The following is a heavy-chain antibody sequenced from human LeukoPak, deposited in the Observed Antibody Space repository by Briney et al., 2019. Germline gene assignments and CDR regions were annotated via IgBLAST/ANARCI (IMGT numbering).Heavy chain of an antibody. CDR1: GYSFTSYW. Sequence: GESLKISFKGSGYSFTSYWIGWVRQMPGKGLGWMGIIYPGDSDTRYSPSFQGQVTISADKSISTAYLPWSSLKASDTAMYYCARFGGYNLNWFDPWGQGTLVTVSS. D-gene: IGHD3-22*01. J-gene: IGHJ5*02. V-gene: IGHV5-51*01. CDR3: ARFGGYNLNWFDP. CDR2: IYPGDSDT.